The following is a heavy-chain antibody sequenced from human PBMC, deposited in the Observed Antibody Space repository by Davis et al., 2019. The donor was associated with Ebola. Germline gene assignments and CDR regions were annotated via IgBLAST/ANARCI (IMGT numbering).Heavy chain of an antibody. CDR2: INPNDGRT. J-gene: IGHJ3*02. CDR3: TTPGGQDSGYDVFDI. Sequence: ASVKVSCKASGHTFTSYDINWVRQATGQGLEWMGMINPNDGRTIYAQKFQGRVTVTRDTSTTTVYMDLSSLRSEDTALYYCTTPGGQDSGYDVFDIWGQGTMVTVSS. CDR1: GHTFTSYD. V-gene: IGHV1-46*03. D-gene: IGHD5-12*01.